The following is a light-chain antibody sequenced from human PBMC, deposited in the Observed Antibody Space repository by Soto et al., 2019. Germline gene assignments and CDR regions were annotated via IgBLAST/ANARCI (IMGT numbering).Light chain of an antibody. Sequence: IQGTTCPAALSWSVVSGVPITGRDSQTISSWLAWYQQKPGKAPKLLIYKASTLKSGVPSRFSGSGSGTEFTLNISSLQPDDFVTYYCKHYNSYSEAFGQGTKVDI. CDR2: KAS. J-gene: IGKJ1*01. V-gene: IGKV1-5*03. CDR3: KHYNSYSEA. CDR1: QTISSW.